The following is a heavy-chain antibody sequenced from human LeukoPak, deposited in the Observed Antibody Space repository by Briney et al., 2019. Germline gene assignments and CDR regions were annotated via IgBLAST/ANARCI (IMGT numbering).Heavy chain of an antibody. CDR1: GFTFSSYA. CDR3: AKALSGDYEHWFDP. V-gene: IGHV3-23*01. D-gene: IGHD4-17*01. J-gene: IGHJ5*02. CDR2: ISGSGGST. Sequence: PGGSLRLSCAASGFTFSSYAMSWVRQAPGKGLEWVSAISGSGGSTYYADSVKGRFTVSRDNSKNTLYLQMNSLRAEDTAVYYCAKALSGDYEHWFDPWGQGTLVTVSS.